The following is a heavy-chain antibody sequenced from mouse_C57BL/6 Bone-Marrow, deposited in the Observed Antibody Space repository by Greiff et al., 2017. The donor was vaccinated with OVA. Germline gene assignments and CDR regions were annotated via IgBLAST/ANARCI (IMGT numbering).Heavy chain of an antibody. Sequence: EVQLQQSGPELVKPGASVKISCKASGYSFTGYYMHWVKQSSEKSLEWIGEINPSTGGTSYNQKFKGKATLTVDKSSSTAYMQLKSLTSEDSAVYYCANYYGSSYWGKGTTLTVSS. CDR1: GYSFTGYY. D-gene: IGHD1-1*01. CDR2: INPSTGGT. V-gene: IGHV1-43*01. CDR3: ANYYGSSY. J-gene: IGHJ2*01.